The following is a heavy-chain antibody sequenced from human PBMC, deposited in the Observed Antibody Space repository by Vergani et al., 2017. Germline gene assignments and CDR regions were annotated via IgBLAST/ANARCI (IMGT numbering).Heavy chain of an antibody. J-gene: IGHJ5*02. D-gene: IGHD3-9*01. CDR2: IVVGSGNT. V-gene: IGHV1-58*02. CDR1: GFTFTSSA. CDR3: AAGRYFDWFFDP. Sequence: QMHLVQSGPEVKKPGTSVKVSCKVSGFTFTSSAMQWVRQARGQRLEWIGWIVVGSGNTNYAQKFQERGTITRDMSTSTAYMEVSSLRCEDTAGYYCAAGRYFDWFFDPWGQGTLVTVSS.